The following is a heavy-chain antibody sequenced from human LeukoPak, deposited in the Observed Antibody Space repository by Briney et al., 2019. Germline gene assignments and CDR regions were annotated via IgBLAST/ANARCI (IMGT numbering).Heavy chain of an antibody. CDR2: INPNSGGT. Sequence: ASVKVSCKASGYTFTGYYVHWVRQAPGQGLEWMGWINPNSGGTNYAQKFQGRVTMTRDTSISTAYMELSRLRSDDTAVYYCAGGAVKATNWFDPWGQGTLVTVSS. CDR1: GYTFTGYY. CDR3: AGGAVKATNWFDP. V-gene: IGHV1-2*02. J-gene: IGHJ5*02.